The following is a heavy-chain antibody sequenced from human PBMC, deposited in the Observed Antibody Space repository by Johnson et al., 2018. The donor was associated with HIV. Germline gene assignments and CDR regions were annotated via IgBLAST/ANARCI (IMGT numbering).Heavy chain of an antibody. CDR2: IYSGGST. V-gene: IGHV3-66*03. CDR3: AKDRGSPGFPAAFDI. CDR1: GFTVSSNY. Sequence: VQLVESGGGLIQPGGSLRLSCAASGFTVSSNYMSWVRQAPGKGLEWVSLIYSGGSTYYADSVKGRFTISRDNSKNTRYLQMNSLRAEDTAAYYCAKDRGSPGFPAAFDIWGQGTMVTVSS. D-gene: IGHD1-26*01. J-gene: IGHJ3*02.